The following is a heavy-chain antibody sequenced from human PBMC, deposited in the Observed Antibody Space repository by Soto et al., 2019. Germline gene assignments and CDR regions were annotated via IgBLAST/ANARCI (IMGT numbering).Heavy chain of an antibody. D-gene: IGHD6-13*01. Sequence: QVQLVQSGAEVKKPGSSVKVSCKASGGTFSSYAISWVRQAPGQGLEWMGGIIPIFGTANYAQKFQGRVTITADEATSTAYMELSSLRSEDTAVYSCERVSSAAAGSFPFDYWGQGTLVTVSS. CDR3: ERVSSAAAGSFPFDY. CDR2: IIPIFGTA. CDR1: GGTFSSYA. J-gene: IGHJ4*02. V-gene: IGHV1-69*01.